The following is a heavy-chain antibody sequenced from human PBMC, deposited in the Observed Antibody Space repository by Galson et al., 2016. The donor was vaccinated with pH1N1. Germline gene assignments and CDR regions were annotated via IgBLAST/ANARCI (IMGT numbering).Heavy chain of an antibody. V-gene: IGHV3-23*01. Sequence: SLRLSCAASGFTFSNHGMTWVRQAPGKGLDWVSTISGSGAYTYYTGSVRGRFTLSRDNSKNTLYLQMNSLRAEDTAVYYCAKDLSSDYGDYGLDYWGQGTLVTVSS. J-gene: IGHJ4*02. CDR2: ISGSGAYT. CDR3: AKDLSSDYGDYGLDY. CDR1: GFTFSNHG. D-gene: IGHD4-17*01.